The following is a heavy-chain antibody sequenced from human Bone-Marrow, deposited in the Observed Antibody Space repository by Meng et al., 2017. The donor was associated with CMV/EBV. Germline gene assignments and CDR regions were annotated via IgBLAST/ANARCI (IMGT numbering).Heavy chain of an antibody. Sequence: GASLKISCAASGFTFSSYDMHWVRQATGKGLEWVSAIGTAGDTYYPGSVKGRFTISRENAKNSLYIQMNSLRAGDTAVYYCARGPRSGWPYYYYYGMAVWGQGPTVPVYS. CDR2: IGTAGDT. J-gene: IGHJ6*02. D-gene: IGHD6-19*01. V-gene: IGHV3-13*01. CDR1: GFTFSSYD. CDR3: ARGPRSGWPYYYYYGMAV.